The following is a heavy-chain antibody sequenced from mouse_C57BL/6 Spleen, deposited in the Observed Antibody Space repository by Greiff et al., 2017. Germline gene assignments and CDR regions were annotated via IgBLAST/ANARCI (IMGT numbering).Heavy chain of an antibody. CDR2: INPYNGDT. Sequence: VQLQQSGPELVKPGDSVKISCKASGYSFTGYFMNWVMQSHGKSLEWIGRINPYNGDTFSNQKFKGKATLTVDTSSSTAHLELRSLTSEDSAVYYCAKDYDYDGFAYWGQGTLVTVSA. CDR1: GYSFTGYF. V-gene: IGHV1-20*01. CDR3: AKDYDYDGFAY. J-gene: IGHJ3*01. D-gene: IGHD2-4*01.